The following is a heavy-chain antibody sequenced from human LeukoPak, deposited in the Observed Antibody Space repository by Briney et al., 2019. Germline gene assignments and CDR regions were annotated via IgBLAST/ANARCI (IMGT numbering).Heavy chain of an antibody. V-gene: IGHV3-30*02. CDR3: AKEQKYYYDSSGYETDFDY. J-gene: IGHJ4*02. CDR1: GFTFSSFG. Sequence: GGSLRLSCVVSGFTFSSFGMHWVRQAPGTGLEWVAFIRYDGSNKYHTDSVMGRFTISRDNSKNTLYLQMNSLRAEDTAVYCCAKEQKYYYDSSGYETDFDYWGQGILVTVSS. D-gene: IGHD3-22*01. CDR2: IRYDGSNK.